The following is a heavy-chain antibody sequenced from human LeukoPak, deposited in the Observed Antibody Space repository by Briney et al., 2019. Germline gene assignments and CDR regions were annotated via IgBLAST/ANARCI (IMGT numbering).Heavy chain of an antibody. D-gene: IGHD1-26*01. Sequence: ASVKVSCKASGYTFPSYYMHWVRQAPGQGLEWMGVINPSGGNTNSAQKFQGRVTMTRDTSTRTVYMELSSLRSDDTAVYYCARGAGATDYWGQGTLVTVSS. V-gene: IGHV1-46*01. CDR3: ARGAGATDY. CDR2: INPSGGNT. CDR1: GYTFPSYY. J-gene: IGHJ4*02.